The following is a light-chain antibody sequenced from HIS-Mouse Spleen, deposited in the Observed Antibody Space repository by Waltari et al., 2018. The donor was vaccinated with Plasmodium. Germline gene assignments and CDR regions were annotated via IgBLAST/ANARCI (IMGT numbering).Light chain of an antibody. V-gene: IGLV3-10*01. CDR3: YSTDSSGNHRV. CDR1: ALPKKY. J-gene: IGLJ3*02. Sequence: SYELTQPPSVSVSPGQTARITCSGDALPKKYAYWYQQKSGQAPVLVIYEDSKRPPGNRVRFSGSSSGTMATLTISGAQVEDEADYYCYSTDSSGNHRVFGGGTKLTVL. CDR2: EDS.